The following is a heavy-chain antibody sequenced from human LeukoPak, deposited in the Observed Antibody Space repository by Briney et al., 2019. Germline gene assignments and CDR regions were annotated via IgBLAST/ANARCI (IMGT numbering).Heavy chain of an antibody. J-gene: IGHJ4*02. CDR1: VDTFSSYA. D-gene: IGHD3-22*01. CDR3: ATGNDSSGSSPDY. Sequence: GSSVRVSCKASVDTFSSYAISWVRQAPGQGLVWMGRIIPILGIANYAQKFQGRVTITADKSTSTAYMELSSLRSEDTAVYYCATGNDSSGSSPDYWGQGTLVTVSS. CDR2: IIPILGIA. V-gene: IGHV1-69*04.